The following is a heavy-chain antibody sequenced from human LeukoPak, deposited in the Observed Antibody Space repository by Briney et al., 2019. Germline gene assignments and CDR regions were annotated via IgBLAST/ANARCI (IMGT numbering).Heavy chain of an antibody. CDR2: INPNSGGT. V-gene: IGHV1-2*02. CDR1: GYTFTGYY. Sequence: ASVKVSCKASGYTFTGYYMHWVRQAPGQGLEWMGWINPNSGGTNYAQKFQGRVTMTRDTSISTAYMELSRLRSDDTAVYYCARDFGRWNDDYFDYWGQGTLVTVSS. CDR3: ARDFGRWNDDYFDY. D-gene: IGHD1-1*01. J-gene: IGHJ4*02.